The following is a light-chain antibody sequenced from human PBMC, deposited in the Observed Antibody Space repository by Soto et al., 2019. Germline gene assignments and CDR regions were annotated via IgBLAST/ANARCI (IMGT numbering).Light chain of an antibody. J-gene: IGLJ2*01. Sequence: QSALTQPASVSGSPGQSITISCTGTSSDVGGYNYVSWYQQHPGKAPKLMIYEVNNRPSGVPNRFSGSKSGNTASLTISGLQAEDEAYYYCSSHTTSGNLIFGGGTKLTVL. CDR2: EVN. V-gene: IGLV2-14*01. CDR1: SSDVGGYNY. CDR3: SSHTTSGNLI.